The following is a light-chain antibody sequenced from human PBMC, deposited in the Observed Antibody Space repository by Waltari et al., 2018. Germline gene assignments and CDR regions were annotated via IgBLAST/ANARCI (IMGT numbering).Light chain of an antibody. CDR1: SSDVGGYNY. Sequence: QSALTQPPSASGSPGQSVTISCTGTSSDVGGYNYVSWYQQHPGKAPKLMIYEVNKRPSGFPDRFSGSKSGNTASLTVSGLQPEDDADYYCTSYAGNSNTYVFGTGTKVTVL. CDR3: TSYAGNSNTYV. V-gene: IGLV2-8*01. J-gene: IGLJ1*01. CDR2: EVN.